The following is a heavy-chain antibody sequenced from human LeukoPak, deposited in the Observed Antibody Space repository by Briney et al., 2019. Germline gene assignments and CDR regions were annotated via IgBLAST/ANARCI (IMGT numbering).Heavy chain of an antibody. CDR3: AKVPPWVSSWYAPNFDY. V-gene: IGHV3-30*18. J-gene: IGHJ4*02. Sequence: QPWGSLRLSCAAPGFTFSSYGMHRDRPAPGQGLGWGAVIFYVGSNKYYADSVKGRFTISRDNSKNTLYLQMNSLRAEDTAVYYCAKVPPWVSSWYAPNFDYWGQGTLVTVSS. D-gene: IGHD6-13*01. CDR2: IFYVGSNK. CDR1: GFTFSSYG.